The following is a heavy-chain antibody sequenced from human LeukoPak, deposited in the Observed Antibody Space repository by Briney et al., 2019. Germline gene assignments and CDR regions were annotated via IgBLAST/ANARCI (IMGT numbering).Heavy chain of an antibody. CDR2: IYTSGST. V-gene: IGHV4-4*07. CDR3: ARDTYYDFWSTYYYFDY. J-gene: IGHJ4*02. Sequence: PSETLSLTCSVSGGSTSRYYWSWIRQPAGKGLEWIGRIYTSGSTNYNPSLKSRVTMAVDTSKSQFSLKLSSVTAADTAVYYCARDTYYDFWSTYYYFDYWGQGTLVTVSS. D-gene: IGHD3-3*01. CDR1: GGSTSRYY.